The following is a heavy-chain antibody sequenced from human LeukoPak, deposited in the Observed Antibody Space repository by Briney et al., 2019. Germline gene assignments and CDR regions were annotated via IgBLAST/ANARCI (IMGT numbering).Heavy chain of an antibody. CDR3: ARDSSLRWTRYYFDY. Sequence: GGSLRLSCSASGFTFSTYSMNWVRQAPGKGLEWLSYISWGSNVIYYADSVKGRFTTSRDDAKNSLFLQMNSLTDEDTAVYYCARDSSLRWTRYYFDYWGQGTLVTVSS. J-gene: IGHJ4*02. CDR2: ISWGSNVI. D-gene: IGHD4-23*01. V-gene: IGHV3-48*02. CDR1: GFTFSTYS.